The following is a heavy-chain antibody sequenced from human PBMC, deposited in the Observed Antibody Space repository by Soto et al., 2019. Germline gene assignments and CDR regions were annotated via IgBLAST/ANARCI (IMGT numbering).Heavy chain of an antibody. D-gene: IGHD6-6*01. CDR2: ISYDGSNK. CDR1: GFTFSSYA. V-gene: IGHV3-30*04. CDR3: AKDGSSSFDY. J-gene: IGHJ4*02. Sequence: GGSLRLSCAASGFTFSSYAMNWVRQAPGKGLEWVAVISYDGSNKYYADSVKGRFTISRDNSKNTLYLQMNSLRAEDTAVYYCAKDGSSSFDYWGQGTLVTVSS.